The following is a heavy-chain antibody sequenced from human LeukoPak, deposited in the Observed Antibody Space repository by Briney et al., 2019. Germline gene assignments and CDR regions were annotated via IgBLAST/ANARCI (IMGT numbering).Heavy chain of an antibody. CDR3: ARLGSYHDF. Sequence: KASQTLSLTCTVSGGSISSASYYWSWIRQHPGKGLEWIGYIYYSGNTYYNPSLKSRITISLDTSKNQFSLKLNSVTAADTAVYFCARLGSYHDFWGQGALVTVSS. V-gene: IGHV4-31*03. CDR1: GGSISSASYY. D-gene: IGHD1-26*01. CDR2: IYYSGNT. J-gene: IGHJ4*02.